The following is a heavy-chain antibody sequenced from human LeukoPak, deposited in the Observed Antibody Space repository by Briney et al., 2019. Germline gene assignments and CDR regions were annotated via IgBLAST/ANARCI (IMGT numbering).Heavy chain of an antibody. CDR3: AKDQLNRFCSGGHCSTTHDY. CDR1: GFTFSSYG. Sequence: GGSLRLSCAASGFTFSSYGMSWVRQAPGKGLEWVSAISGSRTSTYYADSVKGRFTISRDNSKNTRYLQMNSLRAEDTALYYCAKDQLNRFCSGGHCSTTHDYWGQGTLVTVSS. J-gene: IGHJ4*02. D-gene: IGHD2-15*01. V-gene: IGHV3-23*01. CDR2: ISGSRTST.